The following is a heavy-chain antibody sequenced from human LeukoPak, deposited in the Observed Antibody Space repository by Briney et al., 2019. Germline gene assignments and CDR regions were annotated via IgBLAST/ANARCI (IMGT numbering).Heavy chain of an antibody. V-gene: IGHV3-48*03. CDR1: GFTFSSYE. D-gene: IGHD6-13*01. CDR2: ISRGGRNI. J-gene: IGHJ4*02. Sequence: GSLRLSCAASGFTFSSYEMNWVRQAPGKGLEWVSYISRGGRNIYYADSVKGRFTTSRDNAKNTLYLQMNSLRAEDTAVYYCVRVGAATGSYFDYWGQGTLVTVSS. CDR3: VRVGAATGSYFDY.